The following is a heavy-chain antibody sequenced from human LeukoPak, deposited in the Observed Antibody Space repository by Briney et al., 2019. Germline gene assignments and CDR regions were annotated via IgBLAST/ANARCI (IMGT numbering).Heavy chain of an antibody. J-gene: IGHJ4*02. CDR3: AKVGGAYCSSTSCYADY. V-gene: IGHV3-30*02. Sequence: PGGSLRLSCAASGFTFSSYAMSWVRQAPGKGLEWVAFIRYDGSNKYYADSVKGRFTISRDNSKNTLYLQMNSLRAEDTAVYYCAKVGGAYCSSTSCYADYWGQGTLVTVSS. CDR1: GFTFSSYA. CDR2: IRYDGSNK. D-gene: IGHD2-2*01.